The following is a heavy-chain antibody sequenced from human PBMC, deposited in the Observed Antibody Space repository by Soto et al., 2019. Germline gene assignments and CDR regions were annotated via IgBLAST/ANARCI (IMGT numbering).Heavy chain of an antibody. CDR3: TRDIGWYHLDY. J-gene: IGHJ4*02. V-gene: IGHV3-7*03. D-gene: IGHD1-20*01. Sequence: EVQLVESGGGLVQPGGSLRLSCTASGFTFNNHWMDWVRQTPVKGLEWVANINPDGSEEHYVDSVKGRFTISRDNAKSSLYLQMNSLRAEDTAVYYCTRDIGWYHLDYWGQGTLVTVSS. CDR1: GFTFNNHW. CDR2: INPDGSEE.